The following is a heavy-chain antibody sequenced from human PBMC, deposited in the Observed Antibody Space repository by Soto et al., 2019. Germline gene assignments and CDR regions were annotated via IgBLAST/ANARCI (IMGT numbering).Heavy chain of an antibody. V-gene: IGHV4-59*01. J-gene: IGHJ5*02. Sequence: SETLSLTCTVSGGSISNYYCNWIRQPPGKGLEWIGYIYYSGSTNYNPSPKSRVTISVDTSKNQFSLKLSSVTAADTAVYYCARVSRPAVTAAEFDPRGQGNPLTVSS. CDR1: GGSISNYY. CDR2: IYYSGST. D-gene: IGHD6-25*01. CDR3: ARVSRPAVTAAEFDP.